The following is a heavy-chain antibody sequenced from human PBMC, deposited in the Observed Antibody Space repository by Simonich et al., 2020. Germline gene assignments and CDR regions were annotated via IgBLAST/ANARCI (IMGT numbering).Heavy chain of an antibody. J-gene: IGHJ4*02. CDR3: AKRSGVSITGTFDY. V-gene: IGHV3-23*01. CDR2: ISGSGGST. CDR1: GFTFSSGA. Sequence: EVQLLESGGGLVQPGGSLRLSCAASGFTFSSGAMSWVRQAPGKGLEVFSAISGSGGSTYYADPVKGRFTISRDNSKNTLYLQMNSLRAEDTAVYYCAKRSGVSITGTFDYWGQGTLVTVSS. D-gene: IGHD1-7*01.